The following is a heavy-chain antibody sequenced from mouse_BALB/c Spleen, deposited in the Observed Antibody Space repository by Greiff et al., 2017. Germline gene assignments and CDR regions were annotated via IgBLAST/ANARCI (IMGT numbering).Heavy chain of an antibody. V-gene: IGHV1S56*01. CDR3: ARSGGYADLYYFDY. D-gene: IGHD2-14*01. CDR2: IYPGNVNT. Sequence: VQRVESGPELVKPGASVRISCKASGYTFTSYYIHWVKQRPGQGLEWIGWIYPGNVNTKYNEKFKGKATLTADQSSSTAYMQLSSLTSEDSAVYFCARSGGYADLYYFDYWGQGTTLTVSS. J-gene: IGHJ2*01. CDR1: GYTFTSYY.